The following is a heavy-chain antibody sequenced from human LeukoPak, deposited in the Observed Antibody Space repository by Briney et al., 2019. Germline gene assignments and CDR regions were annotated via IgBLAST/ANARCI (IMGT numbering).Heavy chain of an antibody. J-gene: IGHJ4*02. Sequence: PGGSLRLSCVASGFTFGRHWMSGVRQAPGKRLEWVANIRHDGSEEYYADSVKGRFTISRDDAKISLFLHMTSLRAEDSAVYYCARGLDWGGYFDYWGQGTLVAVSS. V-gene: IGHV3-7*03. CDR3: ARGLDWGGYFDY. CDR2: IRHDGSEE. D-gene: IGHD3-9*01. CDR1: GFTFGRHW.